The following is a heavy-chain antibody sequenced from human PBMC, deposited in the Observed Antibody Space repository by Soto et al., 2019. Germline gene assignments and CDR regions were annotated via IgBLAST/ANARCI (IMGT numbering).Heavy chain of an antibody. V-gene: IGHV3-53*01. D-gene: IGHD4-4*01. CDR3: ARPSAFYSNYVLDAFDI. Sequence: EVPLVESGGGLIQPGGSLRLSCAASGFTVSSNYMTWVRQAPGKGLEWVSVIYSGGSTYYADSVKGRFTISRDKSKNTLYLQMNSLRAEDTAVYYCARPSAFYSNYVLDAFDIWGQGTMVTVSS. CDR2: IYSGGST. CDR1: GFTVSSNY. J-gene: IGHJ3*02.